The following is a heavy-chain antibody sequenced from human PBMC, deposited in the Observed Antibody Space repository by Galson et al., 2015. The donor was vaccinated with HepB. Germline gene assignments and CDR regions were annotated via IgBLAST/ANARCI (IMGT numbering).Heavy chain of an antibody. V-gene: IGHV3-23*01. J-gene: IGHJ4*02. Sequence: SLRLSCAASGFTFSSYAMSWVRQAPGKGLEWVSAISGSGGSTYYADSVKGRFTISRDNSKNTLYLQMSSLRAEDTAVYYCVRYSSGIVVVPAASYWGQGTLVTVSS. CDR1: GFTFSSYA. CDR2: ISGSGGST. CDR3: VRYSSGIVVVPAASY. D-gene: IGHD2-2*01.